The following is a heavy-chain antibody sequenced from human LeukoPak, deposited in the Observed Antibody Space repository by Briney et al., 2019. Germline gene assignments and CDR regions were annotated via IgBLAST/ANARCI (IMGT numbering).Heavy chain of an antibody. CDR3: AKGISGWYGWSFDY. CDR2: INSDGSST. CDR1: GFTFSSYW. Sequence: GGSLRLSCAAPGFTFSSYWMHWVRQAPGKGLVWVSRINSDGSSTSYADSVKGRFTISRDNAKNTLYLQMNSLRAEDTAVFYCAKGISGWYGWSFDYWGQGTLVTVSS. D-gene: IGHD6-19*01. J-gene: IGHJ4*02. V-gene: IGHV3-74*01.